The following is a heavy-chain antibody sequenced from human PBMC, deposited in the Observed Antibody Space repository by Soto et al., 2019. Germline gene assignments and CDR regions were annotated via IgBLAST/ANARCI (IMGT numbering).Heavy chain of an antibody. J-gene: IGHJ4*02. CDR2: ISSDSTTI. CDR3: AAWAGGNWLGPFDF. D-gene: IGHD1-1*01. CDR1: GFTFSGNS. V-gene: IGHV3-48*01. Sequence: EVQLVESGGGLVQPGGSLRLSCAASGFTFSGNSMNWVRQAPGKGLEWVSYISSDSTTIYYADSVKGRFTVSRDNAKNSLYLQMNGLRADDPAVYYCAAWAGGNWLGPFDFWGQGTLVTASS.